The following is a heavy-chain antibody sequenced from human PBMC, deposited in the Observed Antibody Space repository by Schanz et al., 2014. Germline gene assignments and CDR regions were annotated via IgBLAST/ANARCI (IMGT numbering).Heavy chain of an antibody. CDR3: AKGRFGELSAFDI. J-gene: IGHJ3*02. V-gene: IGHV3-21*02. Sequence: EVQLVESGGGLVKPGGSLRLSCGVSGFTASSHSMNWVRQAPGKGLEWVSYVSRSTPDIYYADSVKGRFTMSRDNAKNSVFLQMNSLRAEDTAVYYCAKGRFGELSAFDIWGQGTMVTVSS. CDR2: VSRSTPDI. CDR1: GFTASSHS. D-gene: IGHD3-10*01.